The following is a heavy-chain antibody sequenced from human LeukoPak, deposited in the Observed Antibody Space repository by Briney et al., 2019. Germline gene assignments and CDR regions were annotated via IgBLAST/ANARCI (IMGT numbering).Heavy chain of an antibody. J-gene: IGHJ6*03. CDR2: INPNSGGT. CDR1: GYTFTGYY. Sequence: ASVKVPCKASGYTFTGYYIHWVRQAPGQGLEWMGWINPNSGGTNYAQKFQGRITMTGDTSISTAYMELSRLTSDDTAVYYCARGIIYYYYYMDVWGKGTTVTVSS. V-gene: IGHV1-2*02. CDR3: ARGIIYYYYYMDV.